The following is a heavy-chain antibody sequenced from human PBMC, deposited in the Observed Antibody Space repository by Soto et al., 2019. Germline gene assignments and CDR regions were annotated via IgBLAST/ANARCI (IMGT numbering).Heavy chain of an antibody. CDR3: ARNIIAAAGTEATYYFDY. CDR2: IYYSGST. D-gene: IGHD6-13*01. Sequence: SETLSLTCTVSGGSISSYYWSWIRQPPGKGLEWIGYIYYSGSTNYNPSLKSRVTISVDTSKNQFSLKLSSVTAADTAVYYCARNIIAAAGTEATYYFDYWGQGTLVTVSS. V-gene: IGHV4-59*01. CDR1: GGSISSYY. J-gene: IGHJ4*02.